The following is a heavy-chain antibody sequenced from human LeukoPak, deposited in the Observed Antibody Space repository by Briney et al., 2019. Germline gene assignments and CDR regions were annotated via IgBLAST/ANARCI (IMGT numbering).Heavy chain of an antibody. D-gene: IGHD3-3*01. CDR3: ARLPGVLRFLEWLPWFDY. J-gene: IGHJ4*02. Sequence: SETLSLTCTVSGGSISSSSYYWDWIRQPPGKGLEWIGSIYYSGSTYYNPSLKSRVTISVDTSKNQFSLKLSSVTAADTAVYYCARLPGVLRFLEWLPWFDYWGQGTLVTVSS. CDR1: GGSISSSSYY. V-gene: IGHV4-39*01. CDR2: IYYSGST.